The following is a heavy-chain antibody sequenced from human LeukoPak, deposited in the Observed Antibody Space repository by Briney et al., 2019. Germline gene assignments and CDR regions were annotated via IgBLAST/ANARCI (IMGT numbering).Heavy chain of an antibody. CDR3: ARGVARTGYFIDY. D-gene: IGHD2-15*01. Sequence: GGSLRLSCAAFGFTFSSYAMNWVRQAPGKGLEWVSGISGSGDNTYYADSVQGRFTISRDNSKNTLFLRMSSLRAEDTAVYYCARGVARTGYFIDYWGQGTLVTVSS. J-gene: IGHJ4*02. CDR2: ISGSGDNT. V-gene: IGHV3-23*01. CDR1: GFTFSSYA.